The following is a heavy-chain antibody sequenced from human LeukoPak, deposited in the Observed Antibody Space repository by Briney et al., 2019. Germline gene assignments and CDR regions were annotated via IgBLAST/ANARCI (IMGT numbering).Heavy chain of an antibody. CDR1: GFTFSSYG. D-gene: IGHD3-22*01. CDR3: AKGGDSSGSDY. V-gene: IGHV3-30*18. CDR2: ISYDGSNK. J-gene: IGHJ4*02. Sequence: PGRSLRLSCAASGFTFSSYGMHWVRQAPGKGLEWVAVISYDGSNKYYADSVKGRFTISRDNSENTLYLQMNGLRAEDTAVYYCAKGGDSSGSDYWGQGTLVTVSS.